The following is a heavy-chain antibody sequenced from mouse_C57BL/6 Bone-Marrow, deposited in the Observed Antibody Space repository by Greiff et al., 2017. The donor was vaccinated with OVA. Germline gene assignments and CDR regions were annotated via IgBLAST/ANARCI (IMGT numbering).Heavy chain of an antibody. V-gene: IGHV1-22*01. CDR2: INPNNGGT. CDR1: GYTFTDYN. D-gene: IGHD1-1*01. J-gene: IGHJ2*01. CDR3: ASGGPYYYGSSPYYFDY. Sequence: VQLQQSGPELVKPGASVKMSCKASGYTFTDYNMHWVKQSHGKSLEWIGYINPNNGGTSYNQKFKGKATLTVNKSSSTAYMELRSLTSEDSAVYYCASGGPYYYGSSPYYFDYWGQGTTLTVSS.